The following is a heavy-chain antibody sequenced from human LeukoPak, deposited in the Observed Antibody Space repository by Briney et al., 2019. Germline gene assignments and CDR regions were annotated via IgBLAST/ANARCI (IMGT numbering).Heavy chain of an antibody. CDR2: INPNSGGT. D-gene: IGHD6-13*01. J-gene: IGHJ4*02. CDR1: GYTFTGYY. CDR3: ASGLLRRQQLVRGDY. Sequence: ASVKVSCKASGYTFTGYYMHWVRQAPGQGLEWMGWINPNSGGTNYAQKFQGRVTMTRDTSISTAYMELSRLRSDDTAVYYCASGLLRRQQLVRGDYWGQGTLVTVSS. V-gene: IGHV1-2*02.